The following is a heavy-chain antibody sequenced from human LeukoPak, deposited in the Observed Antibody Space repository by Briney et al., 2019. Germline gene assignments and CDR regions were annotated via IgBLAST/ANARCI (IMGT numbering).Heavy chain of an antibody. J-gene: IGHJ5*02. Sequence: MRGESLKISCKGSGYSFTNYWICWVRQMPGKGLEWMGIIYPGDSDTRYSPSFQGQVTISADKSISTAYLQWSSLKASDTAMYYCARRSVSDWFDPWGQGTLVTVSS. CDR3: ARRSVSDWFDP. CDR2: IYPGDSDT. D-gene: IGHD5/OR15-5a*01. V-gene: IGHV5-51*01. CDR1: GYSFTNYW.